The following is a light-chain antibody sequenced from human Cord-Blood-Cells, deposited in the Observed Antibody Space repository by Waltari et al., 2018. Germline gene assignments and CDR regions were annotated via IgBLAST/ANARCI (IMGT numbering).Light chain of an antibody. CDR2: GAS. V-gene: IGKV3-20*01. Sequence: EIVLTQSPGTLSLSPGERATLSCRASQSVSSSYLAWYQQKPGQAHRLLIYGASSMATGIPDRFRGSGSGTDFTLTISRLEPEDFAVYYCQQYGSAPWTFGQGTKVEIK. CDR1: QSVSSSY. J-gene: IGKJ1*01. CDR3: QQYGSAPWT.